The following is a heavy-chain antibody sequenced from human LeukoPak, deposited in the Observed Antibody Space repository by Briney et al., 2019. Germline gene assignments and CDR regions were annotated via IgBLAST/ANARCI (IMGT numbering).Heavy chain of an antibody. V-gene: IGHV3-30*03. CDR3: ARERFPSGDYFDY. CDR2: ISYDGSNK. J-gene: IGHJ4*02. D-gene: IGHD2/OR15-2a*01. Sequence: GGSLRLSCAASGFTFSTYGMHWVRQAPGKGLEWVAVISYDGSNKYYADSVKGRFTISRDNSKNTLYLQMNSLRAEDTAVYYCARERFPSGDYFDYWGQGTLVTVSS. CDR1: GFTFSTYG.